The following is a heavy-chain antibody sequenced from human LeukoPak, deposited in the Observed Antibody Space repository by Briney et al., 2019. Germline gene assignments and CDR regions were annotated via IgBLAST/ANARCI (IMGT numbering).Heavy chain of an antibody. V-gene: IGHV3-53*01. Sequence: PGGSLRLSCAASGFTVSSNYMSWVRQAPGKGLKWVSVIYSGGSTYYADSVKGRFTISRDNSKNTLYLQMNSLRAEDTAVYYCAREGSGSYYFDYWGQGTLVTVSS. J-gene: IGHJ4*02. CDR2: IYSGGST. D-gene: IGHD1-26*01. CDR3: AREGSGSYYFDY. CDR1: GFTVSSNY.